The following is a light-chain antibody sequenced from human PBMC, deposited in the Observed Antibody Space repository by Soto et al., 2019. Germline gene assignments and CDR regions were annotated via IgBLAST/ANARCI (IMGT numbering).Light chain of an antibody. CDR2: DVS. V-gene: IGLV2-14*01. Sequence: QSALTQPASVSGSPGQSITISWTGTSSDVGGYNYVSWYQQHPGKAPKLMIYDVSNRPSGVSNRFSGSKSGNTASLTISGLQAEDEADYYCSSYTSSSLVVFGGGTNLTVL. CDR1: SSDVGGYNY. CDR3: SSYTSSSLVV. J-gene: IGLJ2*01.